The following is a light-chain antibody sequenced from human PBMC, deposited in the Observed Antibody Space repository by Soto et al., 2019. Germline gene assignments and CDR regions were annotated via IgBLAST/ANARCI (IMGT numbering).Light chain of an antibody. J-gene: IGKJ4*01. CDR2: GAS. Sequence: GRASQTVRSSSLTWCQQKPGQAPGLLIYGASTTATAIPARLSGGGSGTVFTIIVSRLPCEDFAVYICQHYCSFQTFGGGTKVDIK. CDR3: QHYCSFQT. CDR1: QTVRSSS. V-gene: IGKV3D-7*01.